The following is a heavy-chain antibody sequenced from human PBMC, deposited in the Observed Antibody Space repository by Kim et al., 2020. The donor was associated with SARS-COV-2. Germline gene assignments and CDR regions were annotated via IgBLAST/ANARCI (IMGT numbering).Heavy chain of an antibody. D-gene: IGHD3-22*01. CDR3: AKYYYDSSGFLNGMDV. V-gene: IGHV3-23*01. CDR2: ISGSGGST. J-gene: IGHJ6*02. Sequence: GGSLRLSCAASGFTFSSYAMSWVRQAPGKGLEWVSAISGSGGSTYYADSVKGRFTISRDNSKNTLYLQMNSLRAEDTAVYYCAKYYYDSSGFLNGMDVWGQGTTVTVSS. CDR1: GFTFSSYA.